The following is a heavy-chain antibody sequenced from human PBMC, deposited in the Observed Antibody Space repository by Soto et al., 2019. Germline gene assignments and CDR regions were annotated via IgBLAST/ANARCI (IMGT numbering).Heavy chain of an antibody. V-gene: IGHV3-11*05. CDR2: ISSSSSYT. J-gene: IGHJ3*02. D-gene: IGHD5-18*01. Sequence: PGGSLRLSCAASGFTFSDYYMSWIRQAPGKGLEWVSYISSSSSYTNYADSVKGRFTISRDNAKNSLYLQMNSLRAEDTAVYYCARVANDWLHAFDIWGQGTMVTVSS. CDR3: ARVANDWLHAFDI. CDR1: GFTFSDYY.